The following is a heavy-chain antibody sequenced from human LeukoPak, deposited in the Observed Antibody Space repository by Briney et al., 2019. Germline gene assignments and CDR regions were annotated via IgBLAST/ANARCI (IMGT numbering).Heavy chain of an antibody. CDR2: IYYSGST. Sequence: SETLSLTCTVSGGSISSYYWSWIRQPPGKGLEWIGYIYYSGSTNYNPSPKSRVTISVDTSKNQFSLKLSSVTAADTAVYYCARGVVIAPQTFDYWGQGTLVTVSS. D-gene: IGHD2-21*01. J-gene: IGHJ4*02. CDR3: ARGVVIAPQTFDY. V-gene: IGHV4-59*01. CDR1: GGSISSYY.